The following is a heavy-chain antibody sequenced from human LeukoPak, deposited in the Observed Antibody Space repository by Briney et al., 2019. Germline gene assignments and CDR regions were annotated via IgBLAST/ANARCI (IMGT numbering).Heavy chain of an antibody. CDR3: ARIVDFWSTTDV. CDR1: GFTFDDYG. Sequence: SQRLPYAASGFTFDDYGTSWVRRAPAKALEGVSGITWNGGNTGYADSSKGRYTISRDNAKNSLYLQMNSLISEHTPLYYCARIVDFWSTTDVWGKGTTVTVSS. CDR2: ITWNGGNT. V-gene: IGHV3-20*03. J-gene: IGHJ6*04. D-gene: IGHD3-3*01.